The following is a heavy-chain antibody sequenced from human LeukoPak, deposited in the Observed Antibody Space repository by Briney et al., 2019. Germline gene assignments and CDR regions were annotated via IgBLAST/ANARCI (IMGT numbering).Heavy chain of an antibody. CDR3: AREKVTTETNWFDP. CDR2: ISYTGNT. Sequence: SETLSLTCTVSGSSFSSGGFYWSWLRQHPGKALEWIGYISYTGNTYYNTSLRSRVTISVDTSKNQFSLKLSSLTAADTAVYYCAREKVTTETNWFDPWGQGTLVTVSS. J-gene: IGHJ5*02. CDR1: GSSFSSGGFY. D-gene: IGHD4-11*01. V-gene: IGHV4-31*03.